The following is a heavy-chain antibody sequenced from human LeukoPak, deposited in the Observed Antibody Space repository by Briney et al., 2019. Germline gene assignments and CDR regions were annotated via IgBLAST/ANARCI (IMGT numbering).Heavy chain of an antibody. D-gene: IGHD3-16*02. V-gene: IGHV1-18*01. CDR3: ARDMITFGGVIEGEDC. Sequence: GASVKVSCKASGYTFTSYGISWVRQAPGQGLEWMGWISAYNGSTNYAQKLQGRVTMTTDTSTSTAYMELRSLRSDDTAVYYCARDMITFGGVIEGEDCWGQGTLVTVSS. CDR2: ISAYNGST. J-gene: IGHJ4*02. CDR1: GYTFTSYG.